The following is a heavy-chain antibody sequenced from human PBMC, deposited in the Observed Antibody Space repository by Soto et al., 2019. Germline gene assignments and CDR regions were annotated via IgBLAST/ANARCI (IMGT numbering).Heavy chain of an antibody. CDR2: IYYSGST. CDR1: GGSITSYY. D-gene: IGHD2-15*01. CDR3: ARHTPAISISDH. V-gene: IGHV4-59*08. J-gene: IGHJ4*02. Sequence: PSETLSLTCSVSGGSITSYYWSWIRQPPGKGLEWIAYIYYSGSTYYNPSLKSRVTISVDTSKNQFSLKLSSVTAADTAVYYCARHTPAISISDHWGQGTLVTVSS.